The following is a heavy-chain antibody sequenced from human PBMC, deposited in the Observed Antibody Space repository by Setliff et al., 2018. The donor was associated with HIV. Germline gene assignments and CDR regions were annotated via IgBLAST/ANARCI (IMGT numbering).Heavy chain of an antibody. J-gene: IGHJ6*03. CDR3: ARTRGSGYYMDV. CDR2: IYSGSST. V-gene: IGHV3-53*01. CDR1: GFTVSDSH. D-gene: IGHD3-10*01. Sequence: PGGSLRLSCAASGFTVSDSHMTWVRQAPGKGLEWVSVIYSGSSTYYADSVKGRFTISRDDSKNTLYLQMNSLRAEDTAEYYCARTRGSGYYMDVWGKGTTVTVSS.